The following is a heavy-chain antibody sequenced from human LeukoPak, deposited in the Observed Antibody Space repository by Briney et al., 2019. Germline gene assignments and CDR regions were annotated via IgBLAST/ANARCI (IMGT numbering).Heavy chain of an antibody. CDR3: ARDRVYLGREDAFDI. CDR2: IYSIGST. Sequence: GGSLRLSCAASGFTFSSYAMSWVRQAPGKGLEWVSVIYSIGSTFYADSVKGRFTISRDNSKNTLYLHMNSLRTEDTAVYYCARDRVYLGREDAFDIWGQGTMVTVSS. D-gene: IGHD7-27*01. V-gene: IGHV3-53*01. CDR1: GFTFSSYA. J-gene: IGHJ3*02.